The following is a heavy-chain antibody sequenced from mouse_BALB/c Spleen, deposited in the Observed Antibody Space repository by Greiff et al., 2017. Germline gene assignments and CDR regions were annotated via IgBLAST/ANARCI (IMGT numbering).Heavy chain of an antibody. J-gene: IGHJ2*01. CDR2: ISSGSSTI. Sequence: EVKVVESGGDLVKPGGSLKLSCAASGFTFSSFGMHWVRQAPEKGLEWVAYISSGSSTIYYADTVKGRFTISRDNPKNTLFLQMTSLRSEDTAMYYCARAGDGYYGDYFDYWGQGTTLTVSS. D-gene: IGHD2-3*01. CDR3: ARAGDGYYGDYFDY. V-gene: IGHV5-17*02. CDR1: GFTFSSFG.